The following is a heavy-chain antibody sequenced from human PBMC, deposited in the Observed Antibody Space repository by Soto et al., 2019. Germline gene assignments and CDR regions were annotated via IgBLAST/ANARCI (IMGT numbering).Heavy chain of an antibody. J-gene: IGHJ5*02. D-gene: IGHD2-8*01. CDR3: ARIYCTTTTCDSWFDP. CDR2: VDPRDSYV. CDR1: GYTFTTFW. Sequence: RGESLKISCTGFGYTFTTFWISWVRQMPGKGLEWLGRVDPRDSYVTYNPSFEGHVTISADKSISTAYLQWGSLKASDTAMYFCARIYCTTTTCDSWFDPWGQGTLVTVSS. V-gene: IGHV5-10-1*01.